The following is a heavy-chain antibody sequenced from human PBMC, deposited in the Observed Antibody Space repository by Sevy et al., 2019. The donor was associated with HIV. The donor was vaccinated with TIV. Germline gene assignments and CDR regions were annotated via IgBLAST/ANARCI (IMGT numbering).Heavy chain of an antibody. Sequence: GGSLRLSCVASGSTFSNFWMSWVRQAPGKGLEWVANIKRDGSEKYYVASVKGRFTISRDNAKTSLYLQMNSLRVEDTAVYYCARDCNSASCLWGMDVWGQGTMVTVSS. CDR2: IKRDGSEK. D-gene: IGHD1-26*01. CDR1: GSTFSNFW. V-gene: IGHV3-7*03. J-gene: IGHJ6*02. CDR3: ARDCNSASCLWGMDV.